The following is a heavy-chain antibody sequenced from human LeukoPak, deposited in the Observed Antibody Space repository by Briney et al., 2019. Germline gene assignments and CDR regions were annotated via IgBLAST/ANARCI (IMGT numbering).Heavy chain of an antibody. Sequence: PGGSLRLSCAASGFTVSSNYMSWVRQAPGKGLEWVSVIYSGGSTYYADSVKGRFTISRDNSENTLYLQMNSLRAEDTAVYYCAKDDCSSTSCYWGDYYYYMDVWGKGTTVTVS. CDR1: GFTVSSNY. CDR2: IYSGGST. V-gene: IGHV3-66*02. CDR3: AKDDCSSTSCYWGDYYYYMDV. J-gene: IGHJ6*03. D-gene: IGHD2-2*01.